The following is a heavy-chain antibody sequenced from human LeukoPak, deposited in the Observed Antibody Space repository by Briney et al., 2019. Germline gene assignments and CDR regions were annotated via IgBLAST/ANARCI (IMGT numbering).Heavy chain of an antibody. D-gene: IGHD3-3*01. CDR3: ARAKVDTIFGVIDY. Sequence: PGGSLRLSCVASGFTFSSYAMHWVRQAPGKGLEWVAVISYDGSNKYYADSVKGRFTISRDNSKNTLYLQMNSLRAEDTAVYYCARAKVDTIFGVIDYWGQGTLVTVSS. V-gene: IGHV3-30-3*01. CDR1: GFTFSSYA. CDR2: ISYDGSNK. J-gene: IGHJ4*02.